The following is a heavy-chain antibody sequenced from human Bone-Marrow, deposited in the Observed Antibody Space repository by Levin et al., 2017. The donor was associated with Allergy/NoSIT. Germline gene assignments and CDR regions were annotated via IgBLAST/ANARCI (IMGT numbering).Heavy chain of an antibody. D-gene: IGHD5-12*01. Sequence: GESLKISCKASGYTFTGYYMHWVRQAPGQGLEWMGWINPNSGGTNYAQKFQGRVTMTRDTSISTAYMELSRLRSDDTAVYYCAATPLRRLRSGVDYWGQGTLVTVSS. J-gene: IGHJ4*02. CDR3: AATPLRRLRSGVDY. CDR1: GYTFTGYY. CDR2: INPNSGGT. V-gene: IGHV1-2*02.